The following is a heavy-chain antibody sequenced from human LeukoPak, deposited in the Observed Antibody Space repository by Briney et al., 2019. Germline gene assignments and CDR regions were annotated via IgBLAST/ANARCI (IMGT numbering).Heavy chain of an antibody. CDR1: GFTFSSYS. V-gene: IGHV3-21*01. J-gene: IGHJ4*02. Sequence: PGGSLRLSCAASGFTFSSYSMNWVRQAPGKGLEWVSFISTSSIYIYYADSVKGRFTISRDNAKNSLYLQMNSLRAEDTAVYYCVRVDSSGYGLHWGLDYWGQGTLVTVSS. D-gene: IGHD3-22*01. CDR2: ISTSSIYI. CDR3: VRVDSSGYGLHWGLDY.